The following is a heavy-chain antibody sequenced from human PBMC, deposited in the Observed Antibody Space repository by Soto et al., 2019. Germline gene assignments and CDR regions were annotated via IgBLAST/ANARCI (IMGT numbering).Heavy chain of an antibody. CDR2: IKSKTDGGTT. J-gene: IGHJ1*01. CDR3: TTVSDYDYIWGSYLDEYFQH. CDR1: GFTFSNAW. V-gene: IGHV3-15*01. Sequence: GGSLRLSCAASGFTFSNAWMSWVRQAPGKGLEWVGRIKSKTDGGTTDYAAPVKGRFTISRDDSKNTLYLQMNSLKTEDTAVYYCTTVSDYDYIWGSYLDEYFQHWGQGTLVTVSS. D-gene: IGHD3-16*02.